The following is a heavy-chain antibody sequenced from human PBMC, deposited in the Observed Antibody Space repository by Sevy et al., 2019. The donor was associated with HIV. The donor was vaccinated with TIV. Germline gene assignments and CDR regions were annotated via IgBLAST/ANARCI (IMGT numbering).Heavy chain of an antibody. Sequence: GGSLRLSCAASGFTVSSNYMSWVRQAPGKGLEWVSVIYSGGSTYYAESVKGRFTISRDNSKNTLYLQMNSLRTEDTAVYYCARMTIIGDYYYGMDVWGQGTTVTVSS. D-gene: IGHD1-20*01. V-gene: IGHV3-53*01. CDR1: GFTVSSNY. CDR3: ARMTIIGDYYYGMDV. CDR2: IYSGGST. J-gene: IGHJ6*02.